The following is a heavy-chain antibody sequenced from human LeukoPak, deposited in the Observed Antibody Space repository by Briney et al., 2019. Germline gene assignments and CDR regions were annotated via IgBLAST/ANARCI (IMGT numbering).Heavy chain of an antibody. CDR1: GFTFSSYA. CDR3: AKGPSSSWFNCFVP. J-gene: IGHJ5*02. CDR2: ISGSGGST. Sequence: GGSLRLSCAASGFTFSSYAMSWVRQAPGKGLEWVSAISGSGGSTYYADSVKGRFTISRDNSKNTLYLQMNSLRAEDTALYYCAKGPSSSWFNCFVPWGQGTLVTVSS. D-gene: IGHD6-13*01. V-gene: IGHV3-23*01.